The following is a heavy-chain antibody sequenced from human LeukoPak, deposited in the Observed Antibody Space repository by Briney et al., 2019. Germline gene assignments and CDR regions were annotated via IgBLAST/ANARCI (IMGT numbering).Heavy chain of an antibody. Sequence: EPSQTLSLTCTVSGGSISSGGYYWSWIRQHPGKGLEWTGYIYYSGSTYYNPSLKSRVTISVDTSKNQFSLKLSSVTAADTAVYYCARAPSSAYDILTGYYRAISYYFDYWGQGTLVTVSS. V-gene: IGHV4-31*03. J-gene: IGHJ4*02. D-gene: IGHD3-9*01. CDR1: GGSISSGGYY. CDR3: ARAPSSAYDILTGYYRAISYYFDY. CDR2: IYYSGST.